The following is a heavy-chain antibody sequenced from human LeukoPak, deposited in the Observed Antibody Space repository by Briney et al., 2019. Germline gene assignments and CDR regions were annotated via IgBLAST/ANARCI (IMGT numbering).Heavy chain of an antibody. D-gene: IGHD3-22*01. CDR2: IYYSGST. V-gene: IGHV4-59*01. J-gene: IGHJ5*02. Sequence: SETLSLTCTVSGGSISSYYWSWIRQPPGKGLEWIGYIYYSGSTNYNPSLKSRVTISVDTSKNQFSLKLSSVTAADTAVYYCARVEEYYYDSSGWFDPWGQGTLVTVSS. CDR1: GGSISSYY. CDR3: ARVEEYYYDSSGWFDP.